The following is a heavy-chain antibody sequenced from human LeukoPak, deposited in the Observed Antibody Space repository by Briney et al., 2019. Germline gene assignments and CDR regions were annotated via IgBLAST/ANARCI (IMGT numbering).Heavy chain of an antibody. J-gene: IGHJ5*02. V-gene: IGHV4-59*08. CDR3: ARHTPLNSSSWYWFDP. CDR1: GGSISSYY. CDR2: IYYSGST. D-gene: IGHD6-13*01. Sequence: SETLSLTCTVSGGSISSYYWSWIRQPPGKGLEWIGYIYYSGSTNHNPSLKSRVTISVDTSKNQFSLKLSSVTAADTAVYYCARHTPLNSSSWYWFDPWGQGTLVTVSS.